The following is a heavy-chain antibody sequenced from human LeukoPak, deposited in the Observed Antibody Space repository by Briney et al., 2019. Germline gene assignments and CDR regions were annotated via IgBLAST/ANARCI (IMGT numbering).Heavy chain of an antibody. CDR2: ISYEGSIT. CDR3: ARDGDLGVVVVATTDVAYYFDY. CDR1: GFTFSSYG. D-gene: IGHD2-15*01. J-gene: IGHJ4*02. Sequence: PGGSLRLSCAASGFTFSSYGMHWVRQAPGKGLEWVAVISYEGSITYYADSVKGRFAISRDSSQNTLYLLMSSLRAEDTAVYYCARDGDLGVVVVATTDVAYYFDYWGQGTLVTVSS. V-gene: IGHV3-30*03.